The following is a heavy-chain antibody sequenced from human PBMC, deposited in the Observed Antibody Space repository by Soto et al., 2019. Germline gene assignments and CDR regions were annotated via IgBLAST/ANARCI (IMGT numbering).Heavy chain of an antibody. CDR1: GFTFSSYA. Sequence: GALRLSCAASGFTFSSYAMSWVRQAPGKGLEWVSAISGSGVSTYYADSVKGRFTISRDNSKNTLYLQMNSLRAEDTAVYYCAKDAHSSGWYYFDYWGQGTLVTVS. J-gene: IGHJ4*02. D-gene: IGHD6-19*01. CDR3: AKDAHSSGWYYFDY. CDR2: ISGSGVST. V-gene: IGHV3-23*01.